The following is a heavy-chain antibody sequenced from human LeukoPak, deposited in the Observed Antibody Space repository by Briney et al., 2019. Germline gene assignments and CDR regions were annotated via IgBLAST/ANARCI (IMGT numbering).Heavy chain of an antibody. CDR1: GGSISSYY. CDR3: ARTRYGSGPGGFDP. J-gene: IGHJ5*02. D-gene: IGHD3-10*01. V-gene: IGHV4-59*01. CDR2: IYYSGST. Sequence: PSETLSLTCTVSGGSISSYYWSWIRQPPGKGLEWIGYIYYSGSTNYNPSLKSRVTISVDTSKNQFSLKLSSVTAADTAVYYCARTRYGSGPGGFDPWGQGTLVTVSS.